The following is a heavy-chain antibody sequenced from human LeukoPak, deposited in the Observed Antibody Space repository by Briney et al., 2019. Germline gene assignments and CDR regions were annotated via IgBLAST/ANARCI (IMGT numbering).Heavy chain of an antibody. Sequence: KASETLSLTCAVYGGSFSGYYWSWIRQPPGKGLEWIGEINHSGSTNYNPSLRSRVTMSLDESKNHLSLILASVTAADTAIYYCSRESGPFSPFGHWGQGTLVTVTS. CDR2: INHSGST. J-gene: IGHJ4*02. V-gene: IGHV4-34*01. D-gene: IGHD1-26*01. CDR3: SRESGPFSPFGH. CDR1: GGSFSGYY.